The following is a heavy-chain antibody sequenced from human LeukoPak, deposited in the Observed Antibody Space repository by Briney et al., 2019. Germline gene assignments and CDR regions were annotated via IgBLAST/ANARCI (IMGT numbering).Heavy chain of an antibody. D-gene: IGHD6-13*01. CDR1: GGSFSDYY. V-gene: IGHV4-34*01. CDR3: ARGGRSRGPFDY. Sequence: SETLSLTCAVYGGSFSDYYWSWIRQPPGKGLEWIGEINHSGSTNYNPSLKSRVTISVDTSKNQFSLKLSSVTAADTAVYYCARGGRSRGPFDYWGQGTLVTVSS. J-gene: IGHJ4*02. CDR2: INHSGST.